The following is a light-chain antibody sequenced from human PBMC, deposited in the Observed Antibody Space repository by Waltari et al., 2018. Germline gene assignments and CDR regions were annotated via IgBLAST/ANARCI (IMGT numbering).Light chain of an antibody. Sequence: HSALTQPASVSGSPDQSLTFSCPGTSCDVGSHNSVPVHQQHPGNAPKLMIYDVTNRPSGVSNRFAGSKSGTTASLTISGLQAEDEADYYCSSYMSTTTLELFGGGTSLTVL. CDR1: SCDVGSHNS. J-gene: IGLJ2*01. CDR2: DVT. V-gene: IGLV2-14*03. CDR3: SSYMSTTTLEL.